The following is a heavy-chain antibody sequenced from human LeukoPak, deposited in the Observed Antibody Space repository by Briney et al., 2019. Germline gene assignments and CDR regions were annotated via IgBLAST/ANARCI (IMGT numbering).Heavy chain of an antibody. D-gene: IGHD6-25*01. CDR3: ARVASGTLDY. V-gene: IGHV3-53*01. CDR1: GFTVSSNY. J-gene: IGHJ4*02. CDR2: IYSGTNT. Sequence: GGSRRLSCAVSGFTVSSNYMSWVRQAPGKGLEWVSVIYSGTNTYYADSVKGRFIISRDNPKNMLYLQMNSLRAEDTAVYYCARVASGTLDYWGQGTLVTVSS.